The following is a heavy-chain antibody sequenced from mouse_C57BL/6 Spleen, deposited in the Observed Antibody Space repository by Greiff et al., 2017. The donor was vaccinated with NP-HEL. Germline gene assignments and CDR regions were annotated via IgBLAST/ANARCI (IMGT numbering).Heavy chain of an antibody. J-gene: IGHJ2*01. V-gene: IGHV1-54*01. CDR1: GYAFTNYL. CDR3: ARGGNYADFDY. D-gene: IGHD2-1*01. CDR2: INPGSGGT. Sequence: QVQLQQSGAELVRPGTSVKVSCKASGYAFTNYLIEWVKQRPGQGLEWIGVINPGSGGTNYNEKFKGKATLTADKSSSTAYMQLSSLTSEDSAVYFCARGGNYADFDYWGQGTTLTVSS.